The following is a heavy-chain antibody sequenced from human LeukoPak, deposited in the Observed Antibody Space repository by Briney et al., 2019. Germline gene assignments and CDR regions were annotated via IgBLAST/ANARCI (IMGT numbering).Heavy chain of an antibody. V-gene: IGHV1-46*01. D-gene: IGHD1-20*01. J-gene: IGHJ4*02. Sequence: ASVKVSCKASGYTFTSYGISWVRQAPGQGLEWMGIINPSGGSTSYAQKFQGRVTMTRDTSTSTVYMELSSLRSEDTAVYYCARGPKSKYNWNERTDFDYWGQGTLVTVSS. CDR3: ARGPKSKYNWNERTDFDY. CDR1: GYTFTSYG. CDR2: INPSGGST.